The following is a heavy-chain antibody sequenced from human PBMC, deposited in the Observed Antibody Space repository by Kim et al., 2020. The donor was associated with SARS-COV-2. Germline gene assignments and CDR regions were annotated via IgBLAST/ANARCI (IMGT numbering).Heavy chain of an antibody. D-gene: IGHD3-9*01. Sequence: GGSLRLSCAASGFTFRDSAIHWVRQSYGRGLEWLGRIRNRDNNYATKYRESLKVRLTISRDDSRNMAFLRLNNLRADDTAMYFCCRRLRDMTGPTRPFEWGRGAVVSVAS. V-gene: IGHV3-73*01. CDR1: GFTFRDSA. CDR3: CRRLRDMTGPTRPFE. J-gene: IGHJ4*02. CDR2: IRNRDNNYAT.